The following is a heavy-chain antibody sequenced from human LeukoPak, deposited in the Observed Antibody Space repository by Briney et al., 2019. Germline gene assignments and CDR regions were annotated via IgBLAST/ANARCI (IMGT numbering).Heavy chain of an antibody. D-gene: IGHD6-13*01. V-gene: IGHV3-73*01. CDR3: TRQWATAGAGPLDFDY. CDR1: GFTFSGST. Sequence: GGSLRLSCAASGFTFSGSTMHWVRQASGKGLGWVGRIRSKADNYATAYGTSVKGRFSISRDDSENTAYLQMSSLKTEDTAVYYCTRQWATAGAGPLDFDYWGQGTLVTVYS. J-gene: IGHJ4*02. CDR2: IRSKADNYAT.